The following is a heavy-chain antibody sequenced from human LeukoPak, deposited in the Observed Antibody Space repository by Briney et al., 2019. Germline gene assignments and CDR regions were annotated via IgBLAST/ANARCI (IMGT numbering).Heavy chain of an antibody. J-gene: IGHJ6*02. CDR3: ASEGYCSSTSCYPGRMDV. Sequence: ASVKVSCKASRYTFTSYGISWVRQAPGQGLEWMGWISAYNGNTNYAQKLQGRVTMTTDTSTSTAYMELRSLRSDDTAVYYCASEGYCSSTSCYPGRMDVWGQGTTVTVSS. CDR2: ISAYNGNT. CDR1: RYTFTSYG. D-gene: IGHD2-2*01. V-gene: IGHV1-18*01.